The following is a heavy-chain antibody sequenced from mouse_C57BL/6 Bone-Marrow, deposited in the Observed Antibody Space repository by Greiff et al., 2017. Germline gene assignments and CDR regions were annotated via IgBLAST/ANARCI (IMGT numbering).Heavy chain of an antibody. V-gene: IGHV5-4*03. CDR2: ISDGGSYT. CDR1: GFTFSSYA. CDR3: ARADDGYRRMDY. J-gene: IGHJ4*01. D-gene: IGHD2-3*01. Sequence: DVMLVESGGGLVKPGGSLKLSCAASGFTFSSYAMSWVRQTPDTRLEWVATISDGGSYTYYPDKVKGRFTISRNNAKNNLYLQMSHLKSEEQTKYYGARADDGYRRMDYWGQGTLVTVSS.